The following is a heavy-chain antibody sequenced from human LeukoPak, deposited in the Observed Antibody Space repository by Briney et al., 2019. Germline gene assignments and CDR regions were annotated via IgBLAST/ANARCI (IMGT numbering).Heavy chain of an antibody. CDR3: ARDPRIYCTNGICRDDYFDN. CDR1: GFTFSSYS. J-gene: IGHJ4*02. D-gene: IGHD2-8*01. Sequence: KTGGSLRLSCAASGFTFSSYSMNWVRQAPGKGLEWVSSISSSSSYIFYADSVKGRFTISRDNAKNSLHLQMNSLRAEDTAVYYCARDPRIYCTNGICRDDYFDNWGQGTLVTVSS. CDR2: ISSSSSYI. V-gene: IGHV3-21*01.